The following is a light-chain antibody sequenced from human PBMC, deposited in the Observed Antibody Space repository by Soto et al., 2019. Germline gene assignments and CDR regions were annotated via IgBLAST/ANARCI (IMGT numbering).Light chain of an antibody. CDR2: GTS. CDR1: QSISEF. J-gene: IGKJ1*01. V-gene: IGKV3-15*01. Sequence: VVLTQSPATLSLSPGERATLSCRASQSISEFLAWYQQKPGQAPRLLIYGTSTRATGIPARFSGSGSGTEFTLTISSPQSEDFAVYYCQQHNNWPWTFGQGTKVDIK. CDR3: QQHNNWPWT.